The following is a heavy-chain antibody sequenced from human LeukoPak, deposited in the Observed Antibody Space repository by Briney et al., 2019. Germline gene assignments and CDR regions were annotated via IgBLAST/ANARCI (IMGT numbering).Heavy chain of an antibody. CDR2: IRSKAYSGTT. CDR3: TRVRGDIVVVPALGFDY. Sequence: PGRSLRLSCTASGFTFGDYAMSWFRQAPGKGLEWVGFIRSKAYSGTTEYAASVKGRFTISRDDSKSIAYLQMNSLKTEDTAVYYCTRVRGDIVVVPALGFDYWGQGTLVTVSS. J-gene: IGHJ4*02. CDR1: GFTFGDYA. D-gene: IGHD2-2*01. V-gene: IGHV3-49*03.